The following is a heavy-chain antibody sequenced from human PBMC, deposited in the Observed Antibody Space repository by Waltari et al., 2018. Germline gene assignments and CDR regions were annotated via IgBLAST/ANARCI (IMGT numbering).Heavy chain of an antibody. CDR3: ARGSWYFRQPAVYYYYGMDV. Sequence: QVQLQQWGAGLLKPSETLSLTCAVYGGSFSGYYWSWIRQPPGKGLEWIGEINHRESTNFNPALKSRVTISVDPSKNQFSLKLSAVTAADTAVYYCARGSWYFRQPAVYYYYGMDVWGQGTTVTVSS. V-gene: IGHV4-34*01. D-gene: IGHD6-13*01. J-gene: IGHJ6*02. CDR2: INHREST. CDR1: GGSFSGYY.